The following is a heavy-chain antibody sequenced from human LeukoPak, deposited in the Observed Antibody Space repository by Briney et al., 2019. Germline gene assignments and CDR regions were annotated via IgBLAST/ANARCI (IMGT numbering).Heavy chain of an antibody. CDR1: RFTFSTYW. CDR2: ISSDGGST. CDR3: ARGISGSGNYYPLDY. V-gene: IGHV3-74*01. D-gene: IGHD3-10*01. Sequence: GGSLRLSCAASRFTFSTYWMHWVRQAPGKGLVWVSRISSDGGSTSYADSVRGRFTIFRDNAQNTLYLEMNSLRADDTAVYYCARGISGSGNYYPLDYWGQGTLVIVS. J-gene: IGHJ4*02.